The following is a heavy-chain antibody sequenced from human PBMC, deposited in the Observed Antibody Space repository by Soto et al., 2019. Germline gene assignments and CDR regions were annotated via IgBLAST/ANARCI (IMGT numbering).Heavy chain of an antibody. Sequence: QVQLLESGPGVVKPSETLSLTSTVSGGSIIRGGDCWHWFRQQQGKVLEWIGNIHYGEADRSNPSLKTLLTLSTAAHKNQFSLRFTSMTTADTAIFCCARGKKSPCYFEVWGRAALVAVSS. CDR3: ARGKKSPCYFEV. J-gene: IGHJ2*01. CDR2: IHYGEAD. CDR1: GGSIIRGGDC. V-gene: IGHV4-31*01.